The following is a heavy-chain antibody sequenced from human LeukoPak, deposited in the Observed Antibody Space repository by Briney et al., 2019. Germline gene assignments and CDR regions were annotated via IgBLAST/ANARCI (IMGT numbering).Heavy chain of an antibody. CDR1: GYTLTELS. CDR2: FDPEDGET. CDR3: AASFLRFSPDFDY. J-gene: IGHJ4*02. D-gene: IGHD3-3*01. V-gene: IGHV1-24*01. Sequence: GASVKVSCKVSGYTLTELSMHWVRQAPGKGLEWMGGFDPEDGETIYAQKFQGRVTMTEDTSTDTAYMELSSLRSEDTAVFYCAASFLRFSPDFDYWGQGTLVTVSS.